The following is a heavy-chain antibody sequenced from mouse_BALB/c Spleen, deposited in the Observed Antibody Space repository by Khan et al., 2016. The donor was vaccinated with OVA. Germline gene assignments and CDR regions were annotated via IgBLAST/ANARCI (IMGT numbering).Heavy chain of an antibody. V-gene: IGHV2-9*02. Sequence: QVRLQQSGPGLVAPSECLTITCTASGYSLTSYGVHWVRQPPGKGLEWLGLICAGGGTNYYWALMYRLSIGIDNSKSLVFLRMNMLQTDYAALYYCANSRYIARYWGQGTTLTVSS. CDR2: ICAGGGT. J-gene: IGHJ2*01. CDR1: GYSLTSYG. CDR3: ANSRYIARY. D-gene: IGHD2-14*01.